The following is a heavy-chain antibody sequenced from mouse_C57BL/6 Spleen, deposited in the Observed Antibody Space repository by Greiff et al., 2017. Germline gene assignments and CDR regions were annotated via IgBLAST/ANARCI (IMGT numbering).Heavy chain of an antibody. CDR1: GYTFTDYN. Sequence: VQLQQSGPELVKPGASVKIPCKASGYTFTDYNMDWVKQSHGKSLEWIGDINPNNGGTIYNQKFKGKATLTVDKTSSTAYMELRSLTSEDTAVYYCARGEQKIPYAMDYWGQGTSVTVSS. CDR3: ARGEQKIPYAMDY. J-gene: IGHJ4*01. CDR2: INPNNGGT. V-gene: IGHV1-18*01.